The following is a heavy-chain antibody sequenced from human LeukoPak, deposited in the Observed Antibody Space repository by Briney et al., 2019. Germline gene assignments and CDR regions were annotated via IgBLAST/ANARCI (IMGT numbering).Heavy chain of an antibody. CDR2: ISGSGGST. Sequence: GGSLRLSCAASGFTFSSYAMSWVRQAPGKGLDWVSAISGSGGSTYYADSVKGRFTISRDNSKNTLYLQMNSLRAEDTAVYYCAKMGPKAGRRYCSGGSCYLYYFDYWGQGTLVTVSS. CDR1: GFTFSSYA. J-gene: IGHJ4*02. D-gene: IGHD2-15*01. V-gene: IGHV3-23*01. CDR3: AKMGPKAGRRYCSGGSCYLYYFDY.